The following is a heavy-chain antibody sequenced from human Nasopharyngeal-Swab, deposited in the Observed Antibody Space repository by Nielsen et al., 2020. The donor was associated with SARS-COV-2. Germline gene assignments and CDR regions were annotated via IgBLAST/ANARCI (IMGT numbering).Heavy chain of an antibody. D-gene: IGHD3-10*01. CDR1: GGSISSSSYY. Sequence: SETLSLTCTVSGGSISSSSYYWGWIRQPPGKGLEWFGRIYYSGSTYYNPSLKSRVTISVDTSKNQFSLTLSSVTAADTAVYYCARERGRGGIWNYYYYYMDVWGKGTTVTVSS. V-gene: IGHV4-39*07. CDR3: ARERGRGGIWNYYYYYMDV. J-gene: IGHJ6*03. CDR2: IYYSGST.